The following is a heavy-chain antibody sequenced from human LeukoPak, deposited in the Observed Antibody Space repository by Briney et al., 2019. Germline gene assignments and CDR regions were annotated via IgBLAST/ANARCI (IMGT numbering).Heavy chain of an antibody. V-gene: IGHV1-8*01. D-gene: IGHD3/OR15-3a*01. Sequence: ASVKVSCKASGYTFTSYDINWVRQATGQGLEWMGWMNPNSGNTGYAQKFQGRVTMTKNTSITTAYMELSSLRSEDTSVYYCARALSWTTDSYYYMDVWGKGTTVTVSS. CDR1: GYTFTSYD. CDR2: MNPNSGNT. J-gene: IGHJ6*03. CDR3: ARALSWTTDSYYYMDV.